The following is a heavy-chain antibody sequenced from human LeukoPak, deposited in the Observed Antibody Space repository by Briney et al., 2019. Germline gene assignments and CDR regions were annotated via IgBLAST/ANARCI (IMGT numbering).Heavy chain of an antibody. CDR3: ARRGSSSTSKAFDI. CDR1: GGSISSSSYY. V-gene: IGHV4-39*01. Sequence: PSETLSLTCTVSGGSISSSSYYWGWIRQPPGKGLEWIGSIYYSGSTHYNPSLKSRVTVSVDTSKNQFSLKLSSVTAADTAVYYCARRGSSSTSKAFDIWGQGTMVTVSS. D-gene: IGHD6-13*01. J-gene: IGHJ3*02. CDR2: IYYSGST.